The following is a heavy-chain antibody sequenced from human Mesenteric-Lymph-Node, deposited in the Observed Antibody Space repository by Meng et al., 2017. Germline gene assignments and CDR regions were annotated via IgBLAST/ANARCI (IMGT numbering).Heavy chain of an antibody. CDR2: IYYSGST. D-gene: IGHD4-17*01. Sequence: VQLQKSGPGLLKPSQTLSLPCTVSGGSISSGGFYWGWIRQHPGKGLEWIGYIYYSGSTYYNPSLRSRVAISIDTSKNQFSLKLTSVTAADTAVYFCARTNYGDYNWFDPWGQGTLVTVSS. CDR1: GGSISSGGFY. J-gene: IGHJ5*02. CDR3: ARTNYGDYNWFDP. V-gene: IGHV4-31*03.